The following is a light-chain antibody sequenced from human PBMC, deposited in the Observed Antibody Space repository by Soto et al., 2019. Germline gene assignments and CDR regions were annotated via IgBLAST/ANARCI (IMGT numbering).Light chain of an antibody. V-gene: IGLV2-18*01. J-gene: IGLJ1*01. CDR2: EVS. CDR1: SSDVGDYNH. Sequence: QSVLTQPPSVSGSPGQSVTISCTGTSSDVGDYNHVSWYQQSPGTVPKLIIYEVSSRPSGVPDRFSGSKSGNTASLTISGLKAEDEADYYCNLYTSSNTYVFGTGTKVTVL. CDR3: NLYTSSNTYV.